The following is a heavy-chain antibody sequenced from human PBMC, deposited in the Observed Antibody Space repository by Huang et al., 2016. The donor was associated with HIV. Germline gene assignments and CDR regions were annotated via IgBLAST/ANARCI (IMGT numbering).Heavy chain of an antibody. V-gene: IGHV4-34*02. CDR3: ARARKAIWGSFPPYFDY. CDR2: VNHSGKS. CDR1: GESVSGYY. D-gene: IGHD3-16*01. Sequence: QVQLQQWGAGLLKPSETLSLICAVYGESVSGYYWSWIRQPPGKELEWIGEVNHSGKSNYNPSLTSRVTISVDTSKNQFSLKLSSVTAADTAVYYCARARKAIWGSFPPYFDYWGQGTLVTVSS. J-gene: IGHJ4*02.